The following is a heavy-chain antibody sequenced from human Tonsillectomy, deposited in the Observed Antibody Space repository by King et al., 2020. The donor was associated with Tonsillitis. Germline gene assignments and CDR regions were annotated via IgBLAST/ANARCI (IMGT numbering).Heavy chain of an antibody. CDR1: GITVSSNY. D-gene: IGHD3-16*01. Sequence: VQLVESGGGLVQPGGSLRLSCAASGITVSSNYMSWVRQAPGKGLEWVSLIYSGGSTQYADCVKGRFIISRDSSKNTVYLQMNSLRAEDTAVYFCARIYDWGQGTLVTVSS. V-gene: IGHV3-66*01. J-gene: IGHJ4*02. CDR2: IYSGGST. CDR3: ARIYD.